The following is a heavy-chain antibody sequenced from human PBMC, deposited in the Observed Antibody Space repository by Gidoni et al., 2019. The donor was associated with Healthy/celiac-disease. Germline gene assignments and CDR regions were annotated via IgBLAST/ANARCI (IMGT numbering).Heavy chain of an antibody. Sequence: QLQLQESGPGLVKPSETLSLTCTVSGGSIRSSSYYWGWIRQPPGKGLEWIGSIYYSGSTYYNPSLKSRVTISVDTSKNQFSLKLSSVTAADTAVYYCATTVRFLEWLPDYYYYMDVWGKGTTVTVSS. CDR1: GGSIRSSSYY. J-gene: IGHJ6*03. CDR3: ATTVRFLEWLPDYYYYMDV. D-gene: IGHD3-3*01. CDR2: IYYSGST. V-gene: IGHV4-39*01.